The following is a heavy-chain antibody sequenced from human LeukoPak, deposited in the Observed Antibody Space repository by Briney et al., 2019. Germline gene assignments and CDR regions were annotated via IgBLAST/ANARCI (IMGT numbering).Heavy chain of an antibody. CDR3: ARDLSGVLWF. V-gene: IGHV4-59*01. CDR1: GGSISSYY. CDR2: IYYSGST. D-gene: IGHD3-10*01. Sequence: SETLPLTCTVSGGSISSYYWSWIRQPPGKGLEWIGYIYYSGSTNYNPSLKSRVTISVDTSKNQFSLKLSSVTAADTAVYYCARDLSGVLWFGGQGTLVTVSS. J-gene: IGHJ4*02.